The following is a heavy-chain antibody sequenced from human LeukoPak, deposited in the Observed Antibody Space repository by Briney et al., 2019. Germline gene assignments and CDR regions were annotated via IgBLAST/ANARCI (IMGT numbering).Heavy chain of an antibody. V-gene: IGHV3-7*01. J-gene: IGHJ4*02. D-gene: IGHD6-6*01. Sequence: GGSLRLSCAASGFTFSNAWMSWVRQAPGKGLEWVANIKQDGSEKDYVDSVKGRFTISRDNAKNSLYLQMNSLTAEDTAVYYCARESFAARWDWGQGTLVTVSS. CDR2: IKQDGSEK. CDR1: GFTFSNAW. CDR3: ARESFAARWD.